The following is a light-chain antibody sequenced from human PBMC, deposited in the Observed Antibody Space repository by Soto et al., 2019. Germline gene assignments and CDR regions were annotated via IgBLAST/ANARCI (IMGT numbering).Light chain of an antibody. CDR3: QSYDTSLSGYV. CDR2: GNT. V-gene: IGLV1-40*01. CDR1: SSNIGANYD. J-gene: IGLJ6*01. Sequence: QSVLTQPPSVSGAPGQRVTISCTGSSSNIGANYDVHWYQQLPGTAPKLLIYGNTNRPSGVPDRFSGSKSGTSSSLVITGLQAEDEADYYCQSYDTSLSGYVFGTGTQLTVL.